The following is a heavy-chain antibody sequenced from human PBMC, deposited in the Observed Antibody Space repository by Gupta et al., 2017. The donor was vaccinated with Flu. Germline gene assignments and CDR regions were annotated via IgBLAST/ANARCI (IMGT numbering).Heavy chain of an antibody. CDR3: ARNRGWEQFDY. J-gene: IGHJ4*02. D-gene: IGHD5-24*01. CDR1: GFTFSDSW. V-gene: IGHV3-7*01. CDR2: INQDGSTK. Sequence: EVQLVESGGGLVQPGGSLRLYCAASGFTFSDSWMNWVRQAPGKGLEWVANINQDGSTKNYVDSLKGRFTVSRDNAKNSLYLQMDSLRAEDTAVYFCARNRGWEQFDYWGQGTLVTVSS.